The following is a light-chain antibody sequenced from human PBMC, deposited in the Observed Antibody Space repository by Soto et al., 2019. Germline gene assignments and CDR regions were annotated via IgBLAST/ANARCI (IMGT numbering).Light chain of an antibody. CDR3: ATWDGSLPGEV. CDR2: DNN. V-gene: IGLV1-51*01. J-gene: IGLJ2*01. CDR1: SSNIGNNY. Sequence: QAVVTQSPSVSAAPGQQVTISCSGSSSNIGNNYVSWYQQLPGTAPKLLIYDNNKRPSGIPDRFSGSKSGTSGTLDITGLLTGDEAVYYCATWDGSLPGEVFGGGTKVTVL.